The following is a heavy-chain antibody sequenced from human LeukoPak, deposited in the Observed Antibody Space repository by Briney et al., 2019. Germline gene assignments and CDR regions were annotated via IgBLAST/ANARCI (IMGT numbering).Heavy chain of an antibody. J-gene: IGHJ4*02. D-gene: IGHD3-22*01. CDR2: ISYDGSNK. CDR3: AKDSGLYYYDSSGYYGDY. V-gene: IGHV3-30*18. Sequence: GGSLRLSCAASGFTFSSYGMHWVRQAPGKGLEWVAVISYDGSNKYYADSVKGRFTISRDNSKNTLYLQMNSLRAEDTAVYYCAKDSGLYYYDSSGYYGDYWGQGTLVTVSS. CDR1: GFTFSSYG.